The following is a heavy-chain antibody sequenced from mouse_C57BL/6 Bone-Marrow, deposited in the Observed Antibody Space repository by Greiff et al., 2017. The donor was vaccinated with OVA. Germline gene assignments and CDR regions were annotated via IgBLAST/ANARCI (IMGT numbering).Heavy chain of an antibody. CDR3: ATSTVVATLHYWYFDV. V-gene: IGHV1-80*01. Sequence: VQGVESGAELVKPGASVKISCKASGYAFSSYWMNWVKQRPGKGLEWIGQIYPGDGDTNYNGKFKGKATLTADKSSSTAYMQLSSLTSEDSAVYFCATSTVVATLHYWYFDVWGTGTTVTVSS. CDR2: IYPGDGDT. CDR1: GYAFSSYW. J-gene: IGHJ1*03. D-gene: IGHD1-1*01.